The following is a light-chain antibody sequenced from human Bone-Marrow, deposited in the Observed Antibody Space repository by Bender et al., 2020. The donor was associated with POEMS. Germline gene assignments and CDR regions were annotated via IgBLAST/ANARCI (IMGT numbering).Light chain of an antibody. CDR3: QAWDSSTYVV. V-gene: IGLV3-1*01. CDR2: QNN. CDR1: KLGYRF. Sequence: SDELTQPPSVSVSPGQTASITCSGDKLGYRFVYWYHQETGQSPVLVIHQNNSRPSGIPERFSGSNSGNTVTLTISETQAMDEGDYYCQAWDSSTYVVFGGGTRLTVL. J-gene: IGLJ2*01.